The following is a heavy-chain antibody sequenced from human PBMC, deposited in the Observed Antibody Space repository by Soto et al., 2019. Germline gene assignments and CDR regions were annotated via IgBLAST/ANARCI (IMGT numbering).Heavy chain of an antibody. CDR3: ARVRREEMATNPLNY. D-gene: IGHD5-12*01. Sequence: GGSLRLSCAASGLTFSHYYMSWIRQAPGKGLEWVSYISSSGTTIYYADSVKGRFTISRDNAKNSLYLQMNSLRAEDTAVYYCARVRREEMATNPLNYWGQGTLVTVS. V-gene: IGHV3-11*01. CDR2: ISSSGTTI. CDR1: GLTFSHYY. J-gene: IGHJ4*02.